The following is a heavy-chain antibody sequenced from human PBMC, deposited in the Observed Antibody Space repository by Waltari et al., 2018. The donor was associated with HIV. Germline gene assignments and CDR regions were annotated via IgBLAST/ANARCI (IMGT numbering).Heavy chain of an antibody. V-gene: IGHV3-30*18. D-gene: IGHD6-19*01. J-gene: IGHJ4*02. CDR1: GFTFSGYA. Sequence: QVHLVESGGGVVQPGRSLRLSCAASGFTFSGYAMHWVRQAPGKGLEWVAVISYHGDDKYYADSVKGRFTISRDNSKNTLYLQMNSLRAEDTAVYYCAKGASGWSPGYWGQGTLVTVSS. CDR2: ISYHGDDK. CDR3: AKGASGWSPGY.